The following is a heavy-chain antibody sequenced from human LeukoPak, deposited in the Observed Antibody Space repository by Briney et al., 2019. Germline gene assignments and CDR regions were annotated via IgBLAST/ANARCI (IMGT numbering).Heavy chain of an antibody. V-gene: IGHV4-59*08. J-gene: IGHJ4*02. Sequence: TSETLSLTCTVFGGSINNYYWSWIRQPPGKGLEWIGYIHYSGRNNSNPSLKSRVTISVDTSKNQFSLKLSSVTAAGTAVYYCARHGGSGSFDYWGQGTLVTVSS. D-gene: IGHD6-19*01. CDR2: IHYSGRN. CDR1: GGSINNYY. CDR3: ARHGGSGSFDY.